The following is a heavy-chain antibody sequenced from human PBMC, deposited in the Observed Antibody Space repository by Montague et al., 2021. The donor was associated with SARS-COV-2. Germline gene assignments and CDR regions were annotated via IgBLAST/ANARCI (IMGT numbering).Heavy chain of an antibody. CDR3: ARWRGGNWYTYFDL. CDR2: INHSGSS. V-gene: IGHV4-34*01. D-gene: IGHD6-13*01. J-gene: IGHJ2*01. Sequence: SETLSLTCAVYGASLSSYYWCWIRQPPGKGQEWIAEINHSGSSNYNSYPTRRVTISIDTYKSHNSLKVRSLTVAAAAVYYCARWRGGNWYTYFDLWGRGSLVTVSS. CDR1: GASLSSYY.